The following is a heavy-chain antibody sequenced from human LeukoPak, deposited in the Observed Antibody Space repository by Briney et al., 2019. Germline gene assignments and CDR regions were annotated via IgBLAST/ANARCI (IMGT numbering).Heavy chain of an antibody. CDR1: GGSISSYY. CDR3: ARKDYSNTFDY. CDR2: IYYSGST. D-gene: IGHD4-11*01. V-gene: IGHV4-59*01. Sequence: SETLSLTCTVSGGSISSYYWSWIRQPPGKGLEWIGYIYYSGSTNYNPSLKSRVTISVDTSKNQFSLKLSSVTAADTAVYYCARKDYSNTFDYWGQGTLVAVSS. J-gene: IGHJ4*02.